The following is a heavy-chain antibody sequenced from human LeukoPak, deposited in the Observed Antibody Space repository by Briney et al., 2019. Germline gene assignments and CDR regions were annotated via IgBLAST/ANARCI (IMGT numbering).Heavy chain of an antibody. CDR1: GGTFSSYG. CDR2: IIPIVGRT. J-gene: IGHJ5*02. Sequence: ASVKVSCKASGGTFSSYGISWVRQAPGQGLEWMGRIIPIVGRTNHAQKFQGRVTITADKSTGTAYMELSRLRSDDTAVYYCASGDRYSSSQFDPWGQGTLVTVSS. CDR3: ASGDRYSSSQFDP. D-gene: IGHD6-13*01. V-gene: IGHV1-69*04.